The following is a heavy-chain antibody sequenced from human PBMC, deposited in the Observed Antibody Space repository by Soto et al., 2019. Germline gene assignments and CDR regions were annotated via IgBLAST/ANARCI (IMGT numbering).Heavy chain of an antibody. Sequence: PGGSLRLSCAASGFTFGAYAMSWVRQAPGKGLEWVSAIAASGTITYYADSVKGRFTISRDNSKNTLYLQMNSVRAEDTAVYYCLKHSSGWYSNFDYWGQGTPVTVSS. V-gene: IGHV3-23*01. J-gene: IGHJ4*02. CDR1: GFTFGAYA. CDR2: IAASGTIT. D-gene: IGHD6-19*01. CDR3: LKHSSGWYSNFDY.